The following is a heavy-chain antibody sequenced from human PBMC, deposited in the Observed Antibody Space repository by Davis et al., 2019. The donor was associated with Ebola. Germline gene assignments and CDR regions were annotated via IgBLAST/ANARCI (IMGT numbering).Heavy chain of an antibody. V-gene: IGHV4-30-2*01. Sequence: PSETLSLTCAVSGGSISSGGYSWSWIRQPPGKGLEWIGYIYHSGSTYYNPSLKSRVTISVDRSKNQFSLKLSSVTAADTAVYYCAREYYYDSSGYGFDYWGQGTLVTVSS. CDR3: AREYYYDSSGYGFDY. CDR1: GGSISSGGYS. J-gene: IGHJ4*02. CDR2: IYHSGST. D-gene: IGHD3-22*01.